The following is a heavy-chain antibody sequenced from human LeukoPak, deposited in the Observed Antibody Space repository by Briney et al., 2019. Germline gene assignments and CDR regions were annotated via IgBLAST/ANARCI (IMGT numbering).Heavy chain of an antibody. CDR1: GYTFTSYY. CDR2: INPSGGST. CDR3: ARSLTELVPAAPFDY. Sequence: ASVKVSCKASGYTFTSYYMHWVRQAPGQGLEWMGIINPSGGSTSYAQKFQGRVTMTRDTSTSTVYMELSSLRSEDTAVYYCARSLTELVPAAPFDYWGQGTLVTVSS. V-gene: IGHV1-46*01. J-gene: IGHJ4*02. D-gene: IGHD2-2*01.